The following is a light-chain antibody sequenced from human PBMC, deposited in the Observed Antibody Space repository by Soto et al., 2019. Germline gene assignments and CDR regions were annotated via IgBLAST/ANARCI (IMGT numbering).Light chain of an antibody. Sequence: QSALTQPASVSGSPGQSITISCTGTSSDVGSYNLVSWYQQHPGKAPKLMIYDVSKRPSGVSNRFSGSKSGHTASLTISGLQAEDEADYYCCSYAGSSTRWVFGGGTKLTVL. CDR3: CSYAGSSTRWV. J-gene: IGLJ3*02. V-gene: IGLV2-23*02. CDR1: SSDVGSYNL. CDR2: DVS.